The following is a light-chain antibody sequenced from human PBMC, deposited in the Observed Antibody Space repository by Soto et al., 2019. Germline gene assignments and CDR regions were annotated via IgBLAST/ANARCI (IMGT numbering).Light chain of an antibody. CDR2: DDS. CDR1: QSISSW. Sequence: DIQMTQSPSTLSGSVGGSGTITCRASQSISSWLAWYQQKPGKAPKILIYDDSSLESGVPSRFSGSGSGTELNLTISSLQPEDFATYYCLKHNTYPWTCGQGTKVDIK. J-gene: IGKJ1*01. CDR3: LKHNTYPWT. V-gene: IGKV1-5*01.